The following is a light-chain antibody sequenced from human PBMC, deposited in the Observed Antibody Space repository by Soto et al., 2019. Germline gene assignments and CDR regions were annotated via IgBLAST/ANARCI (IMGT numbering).Light chain of an antibody. CDR2: DVS. Sequence: QAVVTQPRSVSGSPGQSVTISCTGTSSDVGGYNYVSWYQQHPGKAPKLMIYDVSKRPSGVPDRFSGSKSGNTASLTISGLQAEEEADYYCCSYAGSPSVVFGGGTKVTVL. V-gene: IGLV2-11*01. CDR3: CSYAGSPSVV. CDR1: SSDVGGYNY. J-gene: IGLJ2*01.